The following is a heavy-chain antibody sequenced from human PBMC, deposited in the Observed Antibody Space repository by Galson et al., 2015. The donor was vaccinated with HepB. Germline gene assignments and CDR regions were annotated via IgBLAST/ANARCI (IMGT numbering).Heavy chain of an antibody. J-gene: IGHJ4*02. V-gene: IGHV3-43*01. D-gene: IGHD6-13*01. Sequence: SLRLSCAASGFTFDDYTMHWVRQAPGKGLEWVSLISWDGGSTYYADSVKGRFTTSRDNSKNSLYLQMNSLRTEDTALYYCAKDIVAAGFLSLDYWGQGTLVTVSS. CDR1: GFTFDDYT. CDR2: ISWDGGST. CDR3: AKDIVAAGFLSLDY.